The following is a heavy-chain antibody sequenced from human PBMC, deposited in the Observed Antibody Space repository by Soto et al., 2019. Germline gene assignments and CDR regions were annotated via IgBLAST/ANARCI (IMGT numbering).Heavy chain of an antibody. D-gene: IGHD4-17*01. J-gene: IGHJ6*02. CDR3: ARAHYGDYGYGMDV. CDR2: TYHSGST. V-gene: IGHV4-59*12. CDR1: GGSISSYY. Sequence: SETLSLTCTFSGGSISSYYWSWIRQPPGKGLEWIGYTYHSGSTYYNPSLKSRVTISVDRSKNQFSLKLSSVTAADTAVYYCARAHYGDYGYGMDVWGQGTTVTVSS.